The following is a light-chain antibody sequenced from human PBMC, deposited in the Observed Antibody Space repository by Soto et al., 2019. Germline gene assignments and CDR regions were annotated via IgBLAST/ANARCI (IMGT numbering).Light chain of an antibody. CDR2: DAS. V-gene: IGKV3-11*01. CDR3: QRRSNWPIT. J-gene: IGKJ5*01. Sequence: EVVMTQPPDTLSVSPGERATLSCRASQSVSSNLAWYQQKPGQAPRLLIYDASNRATGIPARFSGSGSGTDFTLTISSLEPEDFAVYYCQRRSNWPITFGQGTRLEIK. CDR1: QSVSSN.